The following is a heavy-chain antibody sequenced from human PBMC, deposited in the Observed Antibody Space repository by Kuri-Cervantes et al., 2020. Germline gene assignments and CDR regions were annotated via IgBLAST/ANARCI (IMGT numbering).Heavy chain of an antibody. Sequence: GESLKISCAASGFTLDDYAMHWVRQAPGKGLEWVSLISWDGGSTYYADSVKGRFTISRDNAKKEVYLHMNSLRAEDTAVYHCARVFYDSSGRRFDYWGQGTLVTVSS. D-gene: IGHD3-22*01. CDR3: ARVFYDSSGRRFDY. CDR2: ISWDGGST. V-gene: IGHV3-43D*04. CDR1: GFTLDDYA. J-gene: IGHJ4*02.